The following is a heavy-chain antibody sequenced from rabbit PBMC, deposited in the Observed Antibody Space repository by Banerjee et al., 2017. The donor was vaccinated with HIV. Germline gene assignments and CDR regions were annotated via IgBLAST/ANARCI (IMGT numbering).Heavy chain of an antibody. CDR3: ARGYGGYGWTTRLAL. Sequence: QQQLVESGGGLVKPEGSLTLTCTASGFDLSSYYDMCWVRQAPGKGLEWIACIDTSYGNTAYASWAKGRFTISKTSSTSVTLQMTSLTAADTATYFCARGYGGYGWTTRLALWGPGTLVTVS. CDR1: GFDLSSYYD. J-gene: IGHJ3*01. V-gene: IGHV1S45*01. D-gene: IGHD6-1*01. CDR2: IDTSYGNT.